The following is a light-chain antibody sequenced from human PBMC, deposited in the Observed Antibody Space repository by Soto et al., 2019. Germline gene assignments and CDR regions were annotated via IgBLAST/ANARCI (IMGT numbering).Light chain of an antibody. Sequence: QSVLTQPRSVSGSPGQSVTISCTGTSSDVGGYTFVSWYQQNAGNPPKLMIYDVTKRPSGVPDRFSGSKSGNTASVTISGLQAEDESDYYCCSYAGKYTFLFGAGTKVTVL. J-gene: IGLJ2*01. V-gene: IGLV2-11*01. CDR1: SSDVGGYTF. CDR3: CSYAGKYTFL. CDR2: DVT.